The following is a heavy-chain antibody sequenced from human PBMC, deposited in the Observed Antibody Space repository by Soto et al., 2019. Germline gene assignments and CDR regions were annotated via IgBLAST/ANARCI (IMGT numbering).Heavy chain of an antibody. CDR3: ARRRVMTLWFDP. D-gene: IGHD2-21*02. CDR1: GGSFRGYS. CDR2: INHTGST. V-gene: IGHV4-34*01. J-gene: IGHJ5*02. Sequence: PSETLSLTCAVYGGSFRGYSWTWIRQPPGKGLEWIGEINHTGSTNYNPSLKSRVTISVDTSKNQFPLKVSSVTAADTAVYYCARRRVMTLWFDPWGQGTLVTVSS.